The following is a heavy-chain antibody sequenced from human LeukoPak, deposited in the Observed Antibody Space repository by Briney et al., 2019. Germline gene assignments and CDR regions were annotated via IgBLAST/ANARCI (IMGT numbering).Heavy chain of an antibody. CDR3: ARLVGGSAYYFDY. D-gene: IGHD2-15*01. CDR1: GFTVSSNY. V-gene: IGHV3-53*01. J-gene: IGHJ4*02. Sequence: GGSLRLSCAASGFTVSSNYMSWVRQAPGKGLEWVSVIYSGGSTYYADSVKGRFTISRDNSKNTLYPQMNSLRAEDTAVYYCARLVGGSAYYFDYWGQGTLVTVSS. CDR2: IYSGGST.